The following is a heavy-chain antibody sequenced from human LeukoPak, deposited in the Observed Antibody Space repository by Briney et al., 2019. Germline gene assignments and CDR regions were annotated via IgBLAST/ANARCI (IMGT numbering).Heavy chain of an antibody. Sequence: SETLSLTCTVSGGSISSYYWSWIRQPPGKGLEWIGYIYYSGSTNYNPSLKSRVTISVDTSKNQFSLKPSSVTAADTAVYYCARVSSYYGSGSYYAGWFDPWGQGTPVTVSS. J-gene: IGHJ5*02. CDR2: IYYSGST. CDR3: ARVSSYYGSGSYYAGWFDP. CDR1: GGSISSYY. D-gene: IGHD3-10*01. V-gene: IGHV4-59*01.